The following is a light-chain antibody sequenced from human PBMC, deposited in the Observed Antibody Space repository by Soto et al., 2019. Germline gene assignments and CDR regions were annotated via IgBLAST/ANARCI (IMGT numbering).Light chain of an antibody. CDR3: CSYAGSDTFV. Sequence: QSALTQPASVSGSPGQSITISCTGTSSDVGSYNLVSWYQQHPGKAPKLMIHEGSKRPSGVSNRFSGSKSGNTASLTISGLQAEDEADYYCCSYAGSDTFVFGGGT. V-gene: IGLV2-23*03. CDR2: EGS. CDR1: SSDVGSYNL. J-gene: IGLJ2*01.